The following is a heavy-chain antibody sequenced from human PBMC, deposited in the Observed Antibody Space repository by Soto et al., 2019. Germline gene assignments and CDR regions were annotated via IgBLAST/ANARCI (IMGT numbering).Heavy chain of an antibody. Sequence: ASVEVSCKASGYTFTSYYMHWVRQSPGQGHEWMGIINPSGGSTSYAQNFQGRVTMTRDTSTSTVYMELSSLRYEDTAVYYCERVREKSPRYYFDYWGQGTLVTVSS. CDR2: INPSGGST. CDR1: GYTFTSYY. D-gene: IGHD4-17*01. J-gene: IGHJ4*02. CDR3: ERVREKSPRYYFDY. V-gene: IGHV1-46*01.